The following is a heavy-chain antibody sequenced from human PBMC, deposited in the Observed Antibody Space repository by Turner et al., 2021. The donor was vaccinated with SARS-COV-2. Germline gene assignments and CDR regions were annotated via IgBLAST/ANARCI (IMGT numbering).Heavy chain of an antibody. J-gene: IGHJ6*02. CDR3: ARLLNPGSYYYYYYGMDV. V-gene: IGHV4-39*01. D-gene: IGHD3-10*01. CDR2: IYYSVCT. CDR1: GCSVSSSNDY. Sequence: QLHLRESGPGLVKPSETLSLTCTVSGCSVSSSNDYWGWIRQPPGKGLEWIVSIYYSVCTYYNPSLNSRVTISVDTSKNQFSLKLSSVTAADTAVYYCARLLNPGSYYYYYYGMDVWGQGTTVTVSS.